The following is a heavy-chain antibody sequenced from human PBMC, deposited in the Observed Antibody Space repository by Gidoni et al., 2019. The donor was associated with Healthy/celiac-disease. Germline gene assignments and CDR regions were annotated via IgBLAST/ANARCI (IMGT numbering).Heavy chain of an antibody. D-gene: IGHD4-17*01. J-gene: IGHJ6*02. CDR1: GFTFISYA. CDR3: AREVTTPYYYYGMDV. V-gene: IGHV3-30-3*01. CDR2: ISYDGSNK. Sequence: QVQLVESGGGVVQPGRSLRLACAASGFTFISYAMHWVRQAPGKGLEWVAVISYDGSNKYYADAVKGRFTSSRDNSKNTLYLQMNSLRAEDTAVYYCAREVTTPYYYYGMDVWGQGTTVTVSS.